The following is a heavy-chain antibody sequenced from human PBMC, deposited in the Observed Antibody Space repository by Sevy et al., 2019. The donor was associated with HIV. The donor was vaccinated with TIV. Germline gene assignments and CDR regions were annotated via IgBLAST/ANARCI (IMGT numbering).Heavy chain of an antibody. CDR2: IKEDGSEV. CDR3: ARDLDSSSWWGYSDC. V-gene: IGHV3-7*01. D-gene: IGHD6-13*01. CDR1: GFAFSSYW. Sequence: GGSLRLSCAASGFAFSSYWMSWVRQAPGKGLEWVANIKEDGSEVYYVGSVTGRFTISRDNAKNSLYLQMNSLRVEDTAVYYCARDLDSSSWWGYSDCWGQGILVTVSS. J-gene: IGHJ4*02.